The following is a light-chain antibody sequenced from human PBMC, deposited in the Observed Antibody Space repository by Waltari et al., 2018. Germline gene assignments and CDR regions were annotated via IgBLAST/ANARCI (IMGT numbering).Light chain of an antibody. CDR3: MQGTHWPYT. Sequence: DAVMTQSPLSLPVTLGQPASISCRSSQSLVYSDGNTYLIGFRQRPGQSPRRLIYEVSKRELGVPDRFSGSGSGTDFTLKISRVEAEDVGVYFCMQGTHWPYTFGQGTKVEI. CDR1: QSLVYSDGNTY. CDR2: EVS. V-gene: IGKV2-30*01. J-gene: IGKJ2*01.